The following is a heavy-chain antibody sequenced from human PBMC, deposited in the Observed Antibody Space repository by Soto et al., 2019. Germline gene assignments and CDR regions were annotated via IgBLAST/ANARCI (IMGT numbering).Heavy chain of an antibody. J-gene: IGHJ4*02. V-gene: IGHV1-69*01. CDR1: GGTFSSYA. CDR2: IIPIFGKA. CDR3: ARAIWSGYYGALDY. D-gene: IGHD3-3*01. Sequence: QGQLVQSGAEVKKPGSSVKVSCKASGGTFSSYAISWVRQAPGQGLAWMGGIIPIFGKANYAQKFQCRVTINADESTSTAYMELSSLRSEDTAVYYWARAIWSGYYGALDYWGQGTMVTVSS.